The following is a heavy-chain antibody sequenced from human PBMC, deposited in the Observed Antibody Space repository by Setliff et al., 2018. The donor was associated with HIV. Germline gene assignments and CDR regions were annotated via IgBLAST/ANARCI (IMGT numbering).Heavy chain of an antibody. D-gene: IGHD5-12*01. CDR2: FIPLPRIA. CDR3: ARGSVWGSAYVYYFDS. Sequence: GASVKVSCKASGAPVSSYAISWVRQAPGQGLEWMGGFIPLPRIANYPQKFQGRVTITADESMSTAYMVLSGLRSEDTAVYYCARGSVWGSAYVYYFDSWGQGTLVTVSS. V-gene: IGHV1-69*10. J-gene: IGHJ4*02. CDR1: GAPVSSYA.